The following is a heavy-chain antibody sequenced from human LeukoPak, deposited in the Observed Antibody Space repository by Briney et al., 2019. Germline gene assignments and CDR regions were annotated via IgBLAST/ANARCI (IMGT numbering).Heavy chain of an antibody. CDR3: TRGRIYYDSSGFRY. CDR1: GDSMSNYY. J-gene: IGHJ4*02. Sequence: SETLSLTCTVSGDSMSNYYWSWIRQPPGKGLEWTGNIYYSGNINYNPSLKSRLTISVDTSKNQFSLKLSSVTAADTAVYYCTRGRIYYDSSGFRYWGQGTLVTVSS. D-gene: IGHD3-22*01. V-gene: IGHV4-59*01. CDR2: IYYSGNI.